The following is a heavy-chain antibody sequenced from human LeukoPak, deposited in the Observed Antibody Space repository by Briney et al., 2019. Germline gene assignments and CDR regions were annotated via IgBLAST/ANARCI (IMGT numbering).Heavy chain of an antibody. CDR2: IYYSGST. V-gene: IGHV4-39*07. Sequence: SETLSLTCTVSGGSISSSSYYWGWIRQPPGKGLEWIGSIYYSGSTYYNPSLKSRVTISVDTSKNQFSLRLSSVTAADTAVYYCARGGYCSSTSCHAFDYWGQGTLVTVSS. D-gene: IGHD2-2*03. CDR3: ARGGYCSSTSCHAFDY. CDR1: GGSISSSSYY. J-gene: IGHJ4*02.